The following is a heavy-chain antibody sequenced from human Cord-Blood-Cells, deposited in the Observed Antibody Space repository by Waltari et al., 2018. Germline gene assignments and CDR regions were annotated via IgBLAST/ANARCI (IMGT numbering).Heavy chain of an antibody. Sequence: QVQLVESGGGVVQPGRSLRLSCAASGFTFSSYGMHWVRQAPGKGLEWVAVIWYDGSNKYYADSVKGRFTISRDNSKNTLYLQMNSLRAEDTAVYYCARREGVWGSYRYGGFDYWGQGTLVTVSS. CDR1: GFTFSSYG. CDR2: IWYDGSNK. J-gene: IGHJ4*02. CDR3: ARREGVWGSYRYGGFDY. V-gene: IGHV3-33*01. D-gene: IGHD3-16*02.